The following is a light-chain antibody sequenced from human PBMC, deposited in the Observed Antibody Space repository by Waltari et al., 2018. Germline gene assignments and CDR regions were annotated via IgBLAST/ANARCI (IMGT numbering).Light chain of an antibody. V-gene: IGLV2-14*03. CDR2: DVS. CDR3: SSQSSNDVVL. Sequence: QSALTQPASVSGSPGQPITISCPGTSSDVRGYNSVSWYQDHPGQAPKVIIYDVSNRPSGVSDRFSGSKSGNTASLTISGLQAEDEADYYCSSQSSNDVVLFGGGTKLTVL. CDR1: SSDVRGYNS. J-gene: IGLJ2*01.